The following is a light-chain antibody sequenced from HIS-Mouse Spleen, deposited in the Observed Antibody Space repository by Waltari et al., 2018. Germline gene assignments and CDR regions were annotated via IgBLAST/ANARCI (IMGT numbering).Light chain of an antibody. V-gene: IGLV2-8*01. CDR1: SSDVGGYNY. CDR3: SSYAGSNNSLYV. Sequence: QSALTQPPSASGSPGQSVTISCTGTSSDVGGYNYVSCYQQHPGKAPKLMMYEGSKRPSGVPDRFSGSKSGNTASLTVSGLQAEDEADYYCSSYAGSNNSLYVFGTGTKVTVL. J-gene: IGLJ1*01. CDR2: EGS.